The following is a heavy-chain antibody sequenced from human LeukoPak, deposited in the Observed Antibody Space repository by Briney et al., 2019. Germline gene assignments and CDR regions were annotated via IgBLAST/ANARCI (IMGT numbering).Heavy chain of an antibody. CDR2: ISSDGKST. CDR1: GFTFSSYW. J-gene: IGHJ4*02. CDR3: ARGAARYYDY. Sequence: SGGSLRLSCAASGFTFSSYWMHWVRQAPGKGLVWVSSISSDGKSTTYADSVRCRFTISRDTAKNTLYLQMNSLRAEDTAVYYCARGAARYYDYWGQGTLVTVSS. V-gene: IGHV3-74*01. D-gene: IGHD6-6*01.